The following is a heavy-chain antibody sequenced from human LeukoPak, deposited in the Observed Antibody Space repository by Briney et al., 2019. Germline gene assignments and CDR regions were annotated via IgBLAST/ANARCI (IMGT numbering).Heavy chain of an antibody. Sequence: SQTLSLTCTVSGDSFSSGDHYWSRIRRPPGKGLEWIGYIHYSGSTYYNPSLKSRVIISVDMSKNQFSLSLNSLTAADSAVYYCARAAAEKNSWYYFDYWGQGTLVTVSS. CDR3: ARAAAEKNSWYYFDY. CDR2: IHYSGST. D-gene: IGHD2/OR15-2a*01. CDR1: GDSFSSGDHY. J-gene: IGHJ4*02. V-gene: IGHV4-30-4*01.